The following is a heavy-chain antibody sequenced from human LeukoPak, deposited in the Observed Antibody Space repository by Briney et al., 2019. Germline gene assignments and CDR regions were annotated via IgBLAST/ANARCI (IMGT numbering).Heavy chain of an antibody. CDR3: AKSVYHSGNY. Sequence: PGGSLRLSCAASGFTISTYGMSWVRQAPGKGLEWVSSISGGTTYYADSVKGRFTISRDNSKSTVSLQMNSLRAEDTAVYYCAKSVYHSGNYWGRETLVTVSS. CDR1: GFTISTYG. D-gene: IGHD3-10*01. CDR2: ISGGTT. J-gene: IGHJ4*02. V-gene: IGHV3-23*01.